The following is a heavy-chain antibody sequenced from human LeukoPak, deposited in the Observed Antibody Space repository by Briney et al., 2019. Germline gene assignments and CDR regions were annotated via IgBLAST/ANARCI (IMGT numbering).Heavy chain of an antibody. CDR1: GYTFTGYY. CDR3: ARDPLPHYYDILTFHWFDP. Sequence: ASVKVSCKASGYTFTGYYMHWVRQAPGQGLEWMGRINPNSGGTNYAQKFQGRVTMARDMSISTAYMELSRLRSDDTAVYYCARDPLPHYYDILTFHWFDPWGQGTLVTVSS. CDR2: INPNSGGT. V-gene: IGHV1-2*06. D-gene: IGHD3-9*01. J-gene: IGHJ5*02.